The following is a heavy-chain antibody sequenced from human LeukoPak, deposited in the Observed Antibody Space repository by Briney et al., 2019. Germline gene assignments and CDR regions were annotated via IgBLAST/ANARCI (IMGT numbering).Heavy chain of an antibody. CDR3: ARAPNGYYPLDS. CDR1: GGSLSTHF. Sequence: SETLSLTCTVSGGSLSTHFWTWIRQPPGMGLEWIGYIYYTGSTNYTPSLKRRVTISLDTSKNQFSLHLSFVPAADTAVYSCARAPNGYYPLDSWGQGTLVTVSS. V-gene: IGHV4-59*11. D-gene: IGHD3-22*01. CDR2: IYYTGST. J-gene: IGHJ4*02.